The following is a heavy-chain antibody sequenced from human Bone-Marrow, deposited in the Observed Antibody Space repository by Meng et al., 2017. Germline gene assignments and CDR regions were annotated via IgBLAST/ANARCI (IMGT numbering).Heavy chain of an antibody. CDR1: GGSISSSNW. CDR3: ARLAYDSSGYWFDY. D-gene: IGHD3-22*01. J-gene: IGHJ4*02. V-gene: IGHV4-4*02. CDR2: IYHSGST. Sequence: QVPLQESGPRLVKPSGTLSLTCAVSGGSISSSNWWSWVRQPPGKGLEWIGEIYHSGSTNYNPSLKSRVTISVDTSKNQFSLKLSSVNAADTAVYYCARLAYDSSGYWFDYWGQGTLVTVSS.